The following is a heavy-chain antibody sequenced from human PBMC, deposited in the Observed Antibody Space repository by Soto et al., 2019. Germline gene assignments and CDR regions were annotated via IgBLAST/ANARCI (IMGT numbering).Heavy chain of an antibody. J-gene: IGHJ6*02. V-gene: IGHV3-30*18. CDR2: ISYDGSNK. CDR3: AKSVLEMPYYYYGMDV. Sequence: PGGSLRLSCAASGFTFSSYGMHWVRQAPGKGLEWVAVISYDGSNKYYADSVKGRFTISRDNSKNTLYLQMNSLRAEDTAVYYCAKSVLEMPYYYYGMDVWGQGTTVTVSS. D-gene: IGHD2-15*01. CDR1: GFTFSSYG.